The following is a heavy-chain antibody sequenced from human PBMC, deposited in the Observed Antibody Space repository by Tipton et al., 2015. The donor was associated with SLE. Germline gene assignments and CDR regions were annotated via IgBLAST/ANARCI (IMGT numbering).Heavy chain of an antibody. CDR2: LYYSGET. D-gene: IGHD3-3*01. CDR3: ARGHDFWSGYFFDY. CDR1: GGSISSSSYY. Sequence: TLSLTCTVSGGSISSSSYYWGWIRQPPGKGLEWVGSLYYSGETYYNSSLKRRVTISLGTSKNQFSLSLTSVTAADTAVYFCARGHDFWSGYFFDYWGQGILVTVSS. V-gene: IGHV4-39*07. J-gene: IGHJ4*02.